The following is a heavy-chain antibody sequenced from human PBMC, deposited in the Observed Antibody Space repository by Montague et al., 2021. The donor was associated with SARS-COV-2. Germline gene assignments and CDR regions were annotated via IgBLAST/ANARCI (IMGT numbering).Heavy chain of an antibody. V-gene: IGHV4-39*02. CDR3: VRDYRRNCFYY. D-gene: IGHD1-1*01. CDR1: GGTSITDTHY. Sequence: SETLSLTCSASGGTSITDTHYWGWVRHSPGKGLEWLGSVSYSGSTYYNPSVKSRVAVSLDTSRTQCSLTLNSVTAADAAVYYGVRDYRRNCFYYWGRGILVAVSS. CDR2: VSYSGST. J-gene: IGHJ4*02.